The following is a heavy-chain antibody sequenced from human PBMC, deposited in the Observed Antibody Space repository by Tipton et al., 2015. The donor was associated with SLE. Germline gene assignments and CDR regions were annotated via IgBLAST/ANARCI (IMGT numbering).Heavy chain of an antibody. CDR3: AARTGDVLYYYYMDV. CDR2: IYHSGST. CDR1: GDSIIGYY. J-gene: IGHJ6*03. Sequence: LRLSCTVSGDSIIGYYWSWIRQRPGKGLEWIGLIYHSGSTNWNPSLKSRVTISVDTSKNQFSLKLSSVTAADTAVYYCAARTGDVLYYYYMDVWGKGTTVTVSS. V-gene: IGHV4-59*08. D-gene: IGHD7-27*01.